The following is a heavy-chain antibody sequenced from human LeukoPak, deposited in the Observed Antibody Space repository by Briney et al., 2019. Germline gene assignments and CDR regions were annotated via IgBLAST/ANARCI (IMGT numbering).Heavy chain of an antibody. J-gene: IGHJ4*02. Sequence: GGSLRLSCAASGFTVSSNYMSWVRQAPGKGLEWVSVIYSGGSTYYADSVKGRFTISRDNSKNTLYLQMNSLRAEDTAVYYCAKDGAHDYGDYFWGGPSDYWGQGTLVTVSS. CDR3: AKDGAHDYGDYFWGGPSDY. CDR2: IYSGGST. CDR1: GFTVSSNY. D-gene: IGHD4-17*01. V-gene: IGHV3-53*05.